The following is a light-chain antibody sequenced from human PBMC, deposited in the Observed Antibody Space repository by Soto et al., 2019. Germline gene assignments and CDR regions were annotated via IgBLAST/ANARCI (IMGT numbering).Light chain of an antibody. Sequence: EIVLTQSPATLSLSPGERATLSCRASQSVSNYLAWYQHKPGQAPRLLIYHASSRATGIPARFSGSGFGADFTLTISGLEPEDCAVYYCQQRSNWPITFGQGTRLEIK. V-gene: IGKV3-11*01. CDR2: HAS. CDR3: QQRSNWPIT. J-gene: IGKJ5*01. CDR1: QSVSNY.